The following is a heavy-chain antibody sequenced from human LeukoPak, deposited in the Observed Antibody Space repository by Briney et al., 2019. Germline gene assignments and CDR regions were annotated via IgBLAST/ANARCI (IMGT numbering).Heavy chain of an antibody. J-gene: IGHJ6*03. V-gene: IGHV3-21*01. Sequence: GGSLRLSCAASGFTFSSYSMNWVRQAPGKGLEWVSSISSSSSYIYYADSVKGRFTISRDNAKNSLYLQMNSLRAEDTAVYYCARDPPLVSGPVYYYYYMDVWGKGTTVTVSS. CDR3: ARDPPLVSGPVYYYYYMDV. CDR1: GFTFSSYS. CDR2: ISSSSSYI. D-gene: IGHD5/OR15-5a*01.